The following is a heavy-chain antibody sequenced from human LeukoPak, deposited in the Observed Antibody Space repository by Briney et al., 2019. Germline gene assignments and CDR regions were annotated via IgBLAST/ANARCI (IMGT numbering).Heavy chain of an antibody. V-gene: IGHV5-51*01. CDR3: ASRGYYDSSGYHYYYMDV. D-gene: IGHD3-22*01. CDR2: IYPGDSDT. Sequence: GESLKISRQVSGYSITSYWIARVRQMPGKGLEWMGIIYPGDSDTRYSPSFQGQVTISADKSISTAYLQWSSLKASDTAMYYCASRGYYDSSGYHYYYMDVWGKGTTVTVSS. CDR1: GYSITSYW. J-gene: IGHJ6*03.